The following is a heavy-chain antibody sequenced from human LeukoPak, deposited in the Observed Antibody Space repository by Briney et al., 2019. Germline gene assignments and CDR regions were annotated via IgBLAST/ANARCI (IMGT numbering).Heavy chain of an antibody. CDR2: INGDGSWT. V-gene: IGHV3-74*01. CDR3: ARDRLNRADCGTNCYSAVFDY. J-gene: IGHJ4*02. D-gene: IGHD2-21*01. Sequence: GGSLRLSCAASGNYWMHWVRQAPGKGLVWVSHINGDGSWTTYADSVKGRFTISRDNSKDTLHLQMNNLEVEDTAVYYCARDRLNRADCGTNCYSAVFDYWGQGALVTVSS. CDR1: GNYW.